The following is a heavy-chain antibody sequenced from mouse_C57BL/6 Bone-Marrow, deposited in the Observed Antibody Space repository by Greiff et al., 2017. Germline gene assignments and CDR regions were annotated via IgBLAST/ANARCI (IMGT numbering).Heavy chain of an antibody. CDR1: GFSLSTSGMG. CDR3: ARTSLGLFAY. D-gene: IGHD4-1*01. J-gene: IGHJ3*01. CDR2: IYWDDDK. Sequence: VKLVESGPGILQSSQTLSLTCSFSGFSLSTSGMGVSWIRQPSGKGLEWLAHIYWDDDKRYNPSLKSRLTISKDTSRNQVFLKITNVDTADTATYYCARTSLGLFAYWGQGTLVTVSA. V-gene: IGHV8-12*01.